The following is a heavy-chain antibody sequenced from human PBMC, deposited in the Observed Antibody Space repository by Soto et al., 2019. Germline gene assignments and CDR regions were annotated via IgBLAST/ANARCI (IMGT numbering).Heavy chain of an antibody. V-gene: IGHV1-3*01. CDR1: GYTFTSYA. CDR2: INAGNGNT. J-gene: IGHJ6*02. Sequence: GASVKVSCKASGYTFTSYAMHWVRQAPGQRLEWMGWINAGNGNTKYSQKFQGRVTITRDTSASTAYMELSSMRSEDTAVYYCARQDTAMVTGYYYYGMDVWGQGTTVTVSS. D-gene: IGHD5-18*01. CDR3: ARQDTAMVTGYYYYGMDV.